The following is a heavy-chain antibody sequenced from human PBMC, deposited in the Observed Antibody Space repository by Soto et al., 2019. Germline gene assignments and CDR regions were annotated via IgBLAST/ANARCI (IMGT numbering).Heavy chain of an antibody. CDR3: ARQQLIPTGPSDY. V-gene: IGHV6-1*01. J-gene: IGHJ4*02. Sequence: QVPLQQSGPGLVKPSQTLSLTCAISGDSVYSNSAAWNLISQSPSRGREWLGRTYYRCKWYNDYVVSGKSRTTLIPDTSRNQFSLQLNSVTPDDTAVDYCARQQLIPTGPSDYWGQETMITVSS. D-gene: IGHD6-13*01. CDR1: GDSVYSNSAA. CDR2: TYYRCKWYN.